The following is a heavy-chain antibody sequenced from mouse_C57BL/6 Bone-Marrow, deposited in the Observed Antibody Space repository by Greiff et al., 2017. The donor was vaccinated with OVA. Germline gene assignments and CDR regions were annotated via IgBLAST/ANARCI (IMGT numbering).Heavy chain of an antibody. D-gene: IGHD3-2*02. CDR1: GYSITSGYY. J-gene: IGHJ3*01. CDR2: ISYDGSN. V-gene: IGHV3-6*01. Sequence: EVKLMESGPGLVKPSQSLSLTCSVTGYSITSGYYWNWIRQFPGNKLEWMGYISYDGSNNYNPSLKNRISITRDTSKNQFFLKLNSVTTEDTATDYCARELDSSGGPWFAYWGQGTLVTVSA. CDR3: ARELDSSGGPWFAY.